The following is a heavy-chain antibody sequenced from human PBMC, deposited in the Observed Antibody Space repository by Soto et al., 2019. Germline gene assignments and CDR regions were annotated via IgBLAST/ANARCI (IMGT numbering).Heavy chain of an antibody. D-gene: IGHD5-12*01. CDR2: ISTYSGDT. V-gene: IGHV1-18*01. CDR1: GYTFFTYD. CDR3: ARRHGPTTSENWFDP. J-gene: IGHJ5*02. Sequence: QVHLVQSGVEVKTPGASVKVSCQASGYTFFTYDISWVRQAPGQGLEWMGWISTYSGDTKYAQKFQGRVTMTTDTSTTTAYLDLRSLRSDDTAVYYCARRHGPTTSENWFDPWGQGTLVTVSS.